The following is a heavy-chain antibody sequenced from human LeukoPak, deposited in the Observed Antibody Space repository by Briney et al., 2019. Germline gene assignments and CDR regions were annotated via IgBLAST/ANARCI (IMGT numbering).Heavy chain of an antibody. Sequence: GRSLRLSCAASGFTFSRYGLHWVRQAPGKGLEWVALISYDGSNKYYEDSVRGRFTVSRDDSKNTLYLQMSSLRAEDTAVYYCARAVSNYFLYQYYMDVWGKGTTVTVSS. D-gene: IGHD2/OR15-2a*01. V-gene: IGHV3-30*15. J-gene: IGHJ6*03. CDR1: GFTFSRYG. CDR2: ISYDGSNK. CDR3: ARAVSNYFLYQYYMDV.